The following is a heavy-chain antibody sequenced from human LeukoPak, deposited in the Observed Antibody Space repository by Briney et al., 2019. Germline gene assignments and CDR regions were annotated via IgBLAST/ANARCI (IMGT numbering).Heavy chain of an antibody. CDR2: IYYSGRT. V-gene: IGHV4-30-4*01. D-gene: IGHD3-3*01. Sequence: SQTLSLTCTVSGGSISSGDYYWGWHRQPPGTGREGIGYIYYSGRTYYNPSLKSRVTISVDTSKNQFSLKLSSVTAADTAVYYCARGNDDFWWRGFDPWGQGTLVTVSS. CDR1: GGSISSGDYY. CDR3: ARGNDDFWWRGFDP. J-gene: IGHJ5*02.